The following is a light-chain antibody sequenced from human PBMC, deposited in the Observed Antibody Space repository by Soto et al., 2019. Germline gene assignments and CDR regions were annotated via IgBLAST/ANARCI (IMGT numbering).Light chain of an antibody. V-gene: IGKV1-17*01. J-gene: IGKJ2*01. CDR3: LQHNGYPMYT. CDR2: AAS. CDR1: QGIRND. Sequence: DIQMTQSPSSLSASVGDRVTITCRASQGIRNDLAWYQQKPGKAPKRLIYAASSLQSGVPSRFRGSGSGTEFTLTISSLQPEDFATYYCLQHNGYPMYTFGQGTKLEIK.